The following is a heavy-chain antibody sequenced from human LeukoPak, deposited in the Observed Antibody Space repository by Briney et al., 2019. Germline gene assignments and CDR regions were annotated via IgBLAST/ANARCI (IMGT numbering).Heavy chain of an antibody. V-gene: IGHV4-39*07. CDR3: ASLGSYYYYGMDV. CDR1: GGSISSSSYY. D-gene: IGHD1-26*01. CDR2: IYYSGST. Sequence: SETLSLTCTVSGGSISSSSYYWGWIRQPPGKGLEWIGSIYYSGSTYYNPSLKSRVTISVDTSKNQFSLKLSSVTAADTAVYYCASLGSYYYYGMDVWGQGTTVTVSS. J-gene: IGHJ6*02.